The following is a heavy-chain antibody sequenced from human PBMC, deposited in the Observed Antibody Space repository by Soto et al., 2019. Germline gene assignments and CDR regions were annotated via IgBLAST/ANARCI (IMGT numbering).Heavy chain of an antibody. CDR2: IIPIFGTA. J-gene: IGHJ6*02. CDR3: ARVFAVVTANYYYGMDV. Sequence: SEKVSCKASGYTFTSYGISWVRQAPGPGLEWMGGIIPIFGTANYAQKFQGRVTITADESTSTAYMELSSLRSEDTAVYSCARVFAVVTANYYYGMDVWGQGTTVTGCS. D-gene: IGHD2-21*02. V-gene: IGHV1-69*13. CDR1: GYTFTSYG.